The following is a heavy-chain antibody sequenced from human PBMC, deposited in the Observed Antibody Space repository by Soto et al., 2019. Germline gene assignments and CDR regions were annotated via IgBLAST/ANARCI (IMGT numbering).Heavy chain of an antibody. CDR1: GGSFIGYY. CDR2: INHSGST. D-gene: IGHD1-20*01. CDR3: ARGKVSLHY. V-gene: IGHV4-34*01. J-gene: IGHJ4*02. Sequence: PSEALSLTCAVYGGSFIGYYWSWIRQPPGKGLEWIGEINHSGSTNYNPSLKSRVTISVDTSKNQFSLKLSSVTAADTAVYYCARGKVSLHYWGQGTLVTVSS.